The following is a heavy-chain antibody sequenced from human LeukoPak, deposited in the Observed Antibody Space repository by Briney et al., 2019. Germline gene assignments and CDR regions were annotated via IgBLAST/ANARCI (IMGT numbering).Heavy chain of an antibody. CDR2: ISYDGSNK. D-gene: IGHD3-22*01. J-gene: IGHJ4*02. CDR3: ARGHDTIDGLLYHLAY. CDR1: GFTFSSYG. V-gene: IGHV3-30*03. Sequence: GRSLRLSCAASGFTFSSYGMHWVRQAPGKGLEWVAVISYDGSNKYYADSVKGRFTISRDNSKNTLYLQMSSRRAEDTAVYFCARGHDTIDGLLYHLAYWGQGTLVTVSS.